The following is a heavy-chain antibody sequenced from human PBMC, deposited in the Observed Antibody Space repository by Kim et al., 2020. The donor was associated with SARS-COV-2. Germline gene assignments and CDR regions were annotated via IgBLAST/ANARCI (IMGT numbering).Heavy chain of an antibody. CDR3: AKDLNPDRLFLVFDY. J-gene: IGHJ4*02. CDR1: GFSFGKYL. CDR2: ISGSGEST. V-gene: IGHV3-23*01. D-gene: IGHD3-3*01. Sequence: GGSLRLSCAASGFSFGKYLMSWVRQAPGKGLEWVLGISGSGESTYYAQSVKGRFTISRDNSKKMVYLQMKRLRAEDTAVYYCAKDLNPDRLFLVFDYWGQGTRVTVST.